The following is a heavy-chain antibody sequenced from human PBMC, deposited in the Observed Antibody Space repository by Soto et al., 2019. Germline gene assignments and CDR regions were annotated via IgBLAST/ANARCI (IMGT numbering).Heavy chain of an antibody. D-gene: IGHD3-16*02. CDR1: GFTFSSYW. J-gene: IGHJ4*02. Sequence: GGSLRLSCAASGFTFSSYWMHWVRQVPEKGLVWVSRINSDGSITNYADAVKGRFTISRENVKNTLYLQMNSLRAEDTAVYYCVRYPRSVGGSYRPDYWGQGTLVTVSS. CDR2: INSDGSIT. V-gene: IGHV3-74*01. CDR3: VRYPRSVGGSYRPDY.